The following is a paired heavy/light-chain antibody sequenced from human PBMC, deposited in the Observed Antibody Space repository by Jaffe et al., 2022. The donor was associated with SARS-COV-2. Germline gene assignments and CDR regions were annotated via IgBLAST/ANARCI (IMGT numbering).Light chain of an antibody. V-gene: IGKV3-20*01. Sequence: EVVLTQSPGTLSLSPGDRATLSCRASQSVGSSYLAWYQQKPGQAPRLLIYGASSRATGIPDRFSGSGSGTHFTLTISRLEPEDFAVYYCQQYDSSPFFGFGPGTKVDLK. CDR2: GAS. J-gene: IGKJ3*01. CDR3: QQYDSSPFFG. CDR1: QSVGSSY.
Heavy chain of an antibody. J-gene: IGHJ3*02. V-gene: IGHV1-2*02. CDR2: INPNSGGT. CDR1: GYTFTGHY. Sequence: QVQLMQSGAEVKKPGASVKVSCKVSGYTFTGHYIHWVRQAPGHGLQWMGWINPNSGGTHSPQKFQGRVTMTWDTSTNTAYMVLNRLTSDDSSLYFCARPRRPGWLGAFEIWGQGTLVTVSS. CDR3: ARPRRPGWLGAFEI. D-gene: IGHD2-15*01.